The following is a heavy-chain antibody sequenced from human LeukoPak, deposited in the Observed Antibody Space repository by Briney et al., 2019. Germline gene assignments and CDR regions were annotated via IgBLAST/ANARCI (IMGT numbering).Heavy chain of an antibody. CDR3: AKGAGYCSSTSCYFPLDY. V-gene: IGHV3-43D*03. CDR1: GFTFDDYA. CDR2: ISWDGGST. D-gene: IGHD2-2*03. Sequence: GGSLRLSCAASGFTFDDYAMHWVRQAPGKGLEWVSLISWDGGSTYYADSVKGRFTISRDNSKNSLYLQMNSLRAEDTALYYCAKGAGYCSSTSCYFPLDYWAREPWSPSPQ. J-gene: IGHJ4*02.